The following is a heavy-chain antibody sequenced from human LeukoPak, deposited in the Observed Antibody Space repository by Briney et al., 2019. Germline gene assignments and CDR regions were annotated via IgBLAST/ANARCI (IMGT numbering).Heavy chain of an antibody. CDR1: GYTFTSYG. CDR2: ISAYNGNT. J-gene: IGHJ4*02. CDR3: ARDRTMVRGVRLVDY. V-gene: IGHV1-18*01. Sequence: ASVKVSCKASGYTFTSYGISWVRQAPGQGLEWMGWISAYNGNTNYPQKLQGRVTMTTDTSTSTAYMELRSLRPDDTAVYYCARDRTMVRGVRLVDYWGQGTLVTVSS. D-gene: IGHD3-10*01.